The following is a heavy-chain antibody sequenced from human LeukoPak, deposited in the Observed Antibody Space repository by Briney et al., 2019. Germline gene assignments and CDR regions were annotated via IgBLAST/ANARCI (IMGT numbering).Heavy chain of an antibody. Sequence: PGRSLRLSCTPSGFSLCDHAVTWVRHAPGKGLEWVGFIRSKAYGVTTEYAASVKGKFTISRDDSIRIAYLQMNSLRTEDTDVYYCVRGRLLLEYWGQGTLVTVSS. CDR1: GFSLCDHA. V-gene: IGHV3-49*04. J-gene: IGHJ4*02. CDR2: IRSKAYGVTT. D-gene: IGHD2/OR15-2a*01. CDR3: VRGRLLLEY.